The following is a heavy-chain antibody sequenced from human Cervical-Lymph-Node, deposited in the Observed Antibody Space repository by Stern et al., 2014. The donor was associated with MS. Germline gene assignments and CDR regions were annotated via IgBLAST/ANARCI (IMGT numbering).Heavy chain of an antibody. CDR3: ARARYNYGMDV. D-gene: IGHD1-14*01. CDR1: GFTFSSYS. Sequence: MQLVQSGGGLVQPGGSLRLSCAASGFTFSSYSMNWVRQAPGKGLEWVSYISSSSSTIYYADSVKGRFTISRDNAKNSLYLQMNSLRAEDTAVYYCARARYNYGMDVWGQGTTVTVSS. J-gene: IGHJ6*02. V-gene: IGHV3-48*01. CDR2: ISSSSSTI.